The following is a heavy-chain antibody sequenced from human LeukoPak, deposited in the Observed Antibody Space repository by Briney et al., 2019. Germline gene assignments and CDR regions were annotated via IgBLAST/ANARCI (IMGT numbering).Heavy chain of an antibody. CDR2: ISGSGGST. J-gene: IGHJ5*02. CDR1: GFTFSSYA. D-gene: IGHD3-3*01. Sequence: GGSLRLSCAASGFTFSSYAMSWVRQAPGKGLEWVSAISGSGGSTYYADSVKGRFTISRDNSKNTLYLQMNSRRAEDTAVYYCAKAGYDFWSGYFTAYWFDPWGQGTLVTVSS. CDR3: AKAGYDFWSGYFTAYWFDP. V-gene: IGHV3-23*01.